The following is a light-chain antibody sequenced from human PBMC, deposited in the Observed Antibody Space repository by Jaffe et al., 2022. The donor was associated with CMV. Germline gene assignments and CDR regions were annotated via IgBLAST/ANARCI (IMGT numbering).Light chain of an antibody. Sequence: DIVLTQSPGTLSLSPGGRASLSCRASQSIANNYLDWYQQKPGQPPRLLIYGTSSRATGVPDRFSGSGSGTDFTLTISRLEPEDSAVYYCQQYGSSPWTFGQGTKVEIK. CDR2: GTS. V-gene: IGKV3-20*01. CDR3: QQYGSSPWT. J-gene: IGKJ1*01. CDR1: QSIANNY.